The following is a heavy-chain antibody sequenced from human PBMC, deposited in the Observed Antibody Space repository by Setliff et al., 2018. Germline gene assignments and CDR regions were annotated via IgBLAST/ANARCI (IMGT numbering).Heavy chain of an antibody. CDR2: INTKTGDP. CDR1: GYSLSNYV. D-gene: IGHD4-17*01. J-gene: IGHJ4*01. CDR3: ARADHLVTTTFDY. Sequence: ASVKVSCKASGYSLSNYVMNWVRQAPGQGLEWMGWINTKTGDPSYAQGYTGRFAFSLDTSDSTTYLDISTLKAEDTATYSCARADHLVTTTFDYWGQGTLVTVSS. V-gene: IGHV7-4-1*02.